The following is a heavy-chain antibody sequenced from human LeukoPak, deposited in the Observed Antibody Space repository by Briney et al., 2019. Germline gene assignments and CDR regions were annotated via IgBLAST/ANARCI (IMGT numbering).Heavy chain of an antibody. D-gene: IGHD1-14*01. CDR2: ISGSGGTT. CDR1: GFTVTHYA. V-gene: IGHV3-23*01. CDR3: AKVSGGGLYYDGMDV. J-gene: IGHJ6*02. Sequence: GGSLRLSCSASGFTVTHYAMHWVRQAPGKGLEWVSVISGSGGTTYYADSVKGRFTISRDSSKNTLYLQMNSLRAEDTAVYYCAKVSGGGLYYDGMDVWGQGTTVTVSS.